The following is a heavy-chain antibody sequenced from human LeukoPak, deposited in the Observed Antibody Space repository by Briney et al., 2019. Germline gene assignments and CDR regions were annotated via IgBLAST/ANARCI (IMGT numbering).Heavy chain of an antibody. Sequence: ASVKVSCKASGYTFTGYYIHWVRQAPGQGLEWMGWINPDSGGTNYAQKFQGRVTMTRDTSISTAYMELSRLRSDDTAVYYCARDSMIVAPGAFDIWGQGTMVTVSS. CDR1: GYTFTGYY. CDR2: INPDSGGT. D-gene: IGHD3-22*01. CDR3: ARDSMIVAPGAFDI. J-gene: IGHJ3*02. V-gene: IGHV1-2*02.